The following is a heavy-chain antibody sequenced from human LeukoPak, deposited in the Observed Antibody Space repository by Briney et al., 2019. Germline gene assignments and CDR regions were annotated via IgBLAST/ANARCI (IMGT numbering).Heavy chain of an antibody. J-gene: IGHJ4*02. CDR3: ARVPFSRTFDY. V-gene: IGHV4-30-4*08. CDR2: IYYSGST. CDR1: GGSISSGDYY. Sequence: SQTLSLTCTVSGGSISSGDYYWSWIRQPPGNGLEWIGYIYYSGSTYYNPSLKSRVTISVDTSKNQFSLKLSSVTAADTAVYYCARVPFSRTFDYWGQGTLVTVSS. D-gene: IGHD6-6*01.